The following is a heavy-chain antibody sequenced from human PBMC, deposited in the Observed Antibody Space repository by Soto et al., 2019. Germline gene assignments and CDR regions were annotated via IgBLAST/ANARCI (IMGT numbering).Heavy chain of an antibody. CDR1: GFTFSSYA. J-gene: IGHJ5*02. V-gene: IGHV3-23*01. Sequence: GGSLRLSCAASGFTFSSYAMSWVRQAPGKGLEWVSAISGSGGSTYYADSVKGRFTISRDNSKNTLYLQMNSLRAEDTAVYYCAKDLGKRIAARRPPPWFDPWGQGTLVTVSS. D-gene: IGHD6-6*01. CDR2: ISGSGGST. CDR3: AKDLGKRIAARRPPPWFDP.